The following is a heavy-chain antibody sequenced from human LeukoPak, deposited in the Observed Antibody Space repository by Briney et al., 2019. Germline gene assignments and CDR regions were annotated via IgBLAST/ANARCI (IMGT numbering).Heavy chain of an antibody. CDR3: ARVRGTLGFDY. CDR2: IIPIFGTA. Sequence: SVKVSCKASGGTFSSYAISWVRQAPGQGLEWMGRIIPIFGTATYAQKFQGRVTITTDESTSTAYVELSSLRSEDTAVYYCARVRGTLGFDYWGQGTLVTVSS. J-gene: IGHJ4*02. CDR1: GGTFSSYA. V-gene: IGHV1-69*05. D-gene: IGHD2/OR15-2a*01.